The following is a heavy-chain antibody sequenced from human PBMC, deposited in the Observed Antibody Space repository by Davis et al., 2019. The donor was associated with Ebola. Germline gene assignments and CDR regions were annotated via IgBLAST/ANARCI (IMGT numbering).Heavy chain of an antibody. CDR3: ARDRYSSGGMDV. Sequence: ASVQVSCKASGYTFTGYYMHWVRQAPGQGLEWMGWINPNCGGTNYAQKFQGWVTMTRDTSISTAYMELSRLRSDDTAVYYCARDRYSSGGMDVWGQGTTVTVSS. CDR2: INPNCGGT. V-gene: IGHV1-2*04. CDR1: GYTFTGYY. D-gene: IGHD6-25*01. J-gene: IGHJ6*02.